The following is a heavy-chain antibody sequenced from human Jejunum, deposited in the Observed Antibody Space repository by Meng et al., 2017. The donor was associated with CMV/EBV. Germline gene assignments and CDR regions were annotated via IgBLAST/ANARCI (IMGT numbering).Heavy chain of an antibody. CDR1: FTFSTYS. CDR3: ARDASDGTIGAAFDP. Sequence: FTFSTYSMNWVRQAPGKGLEWVSSLSTSNSYIYYADSVKGRFTISRDNARSSLYLQMNSLTAEDTAVYYCARDASDGTIGAAFDPWGQGTLVTVSS. D-gene: IGHD3-16*01. J-gene: IGHJ5*02. V-gene: IGHV3-21*03. CDR2: LSTSNSYI.